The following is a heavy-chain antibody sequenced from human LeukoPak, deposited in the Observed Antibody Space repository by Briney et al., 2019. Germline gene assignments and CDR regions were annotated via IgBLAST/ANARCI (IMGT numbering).Heavy chain of an antibody. CDR1: GFTFSSYG. V-gene: IGHV3-30*03. CDR2: ISYDGSNK. CDR3: PRPRQTGYYNDSSGYYTYYGWTS. J-gene: IGHJ6*02. D-gene: IGHD3-22*01. Sequence: GGSLRLSCAASGFTFSSYGIHWVRQAPDKGLEWVAIISYDGSNKYYADSVKGRFTISRDNYKNTLYLQMNSLRAEDTAVYYFPRPRQTGYYNDSSGYYTYYGWTSGAKGPRSPSP.